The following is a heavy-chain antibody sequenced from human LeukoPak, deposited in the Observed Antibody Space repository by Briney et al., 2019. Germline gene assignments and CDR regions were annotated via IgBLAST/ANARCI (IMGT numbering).Heavy chain of an antibody. CDR3: ARDLKRGYSSGRYSWGTGSSNDF. Sequence: ASVKVSCKASGYTFTNYDINWVRQATGQGLEWMGWMNPNSGDTAYAQRFQGRVTITRNTSISTAYMELSSLRSEDTAVYYCARDLKRGYSSGRYSWGTGSSNDFWGQGTLVTVSS. CDR2: MNPNSGDT. J-gene: IGHJ4*02. V-gene: IGHV1-8*03. D-gene: IGHD6-19*01. CDR1: GYTFTNYD.